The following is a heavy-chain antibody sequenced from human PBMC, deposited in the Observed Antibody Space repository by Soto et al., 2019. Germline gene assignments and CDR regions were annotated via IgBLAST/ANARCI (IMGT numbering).Heavy chain of an antibody. CDR2: IIPIFGTA. Sequence: SVKVSCKASGYTFTSYGISWVRQAPGQGLEWMGGIIPIFGTANYAQKFQGRVTITADESTSTAYMELSSLRSEDTAVYYCARGDYYDSSGYYYFGAFDIWGQGTMVTVSS. CDR1: GYTFTSYG. CDR3: ARGDYYDSSGYYYFGAFDI. D-gene: IGHD3-22*01. V-gene: IGHV1-69*13. J-gene: IGHJ3*02.